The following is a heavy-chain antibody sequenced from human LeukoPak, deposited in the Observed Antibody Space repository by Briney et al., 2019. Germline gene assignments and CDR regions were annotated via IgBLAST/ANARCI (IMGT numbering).Heavy chain of an antibody. D-gene: IGHD2-2*01. CDR2: IYWNDDK. CDR1: GFSLSTSGVG. V-gene: IGHV2-5*01. Sequence: SGPTLVKPTQTLTLTFTFSGFSLSTSGVGVGWIRQPPGKALEWLALIYWNDDKRYRPSLKSRLTITKDTSKNQVVLTMTNMDPVDTATNYCAPIGYCSSTSCYAFDIWGQGTMVTVSS. CDR3: APIGYCSSTSCYAFDI. J-gene: IGHJ3*02.